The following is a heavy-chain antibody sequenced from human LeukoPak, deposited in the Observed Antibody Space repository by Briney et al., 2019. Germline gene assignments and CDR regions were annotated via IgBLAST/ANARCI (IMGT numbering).Heavy chain of an antibody. CDR1: GGSISSYY. D-gene: IGHD1-26*01. V-gene: IGHV4-59*01. J-gene: IGHJ4*02. CDR3: ARAIPTPPYLEWELPLFDY. CDR2: IYYSGST. Sequence: PSETLSLTCTVSGGSISSYYWSWIRQPPGKGLEWIGYIYYSGSTNYNPSLKSRVTISVDTSKNQFSLKLSSVTAADTAVYYCARAIPTPPYLEWELPLFDYWGQGTLVTVSS.